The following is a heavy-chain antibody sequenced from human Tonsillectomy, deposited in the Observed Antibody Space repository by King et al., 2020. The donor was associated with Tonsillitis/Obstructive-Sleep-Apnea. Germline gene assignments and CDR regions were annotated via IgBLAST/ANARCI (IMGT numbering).Heavy chain of an antibody. CDR3: ARRGGDDFWSGYHFDY. V-gene: IGHV4-59*08. D-gene: IGHD3-3*01. CDR1: GGSISSYY. J-gene: IGHJ4*02. CDR2: IYYSGST. Sequence: VQLQESGPGLVKPSETLSLTCTVSGGSISSYYWSWIRQPPGKGLEWIGYIYYSGSTNYNPSLKSRVTISVDTTKNQFSLKLSSVTAVDTAVYYCARRGGDDFWSGYHFDYWGQGTLVTVSS.